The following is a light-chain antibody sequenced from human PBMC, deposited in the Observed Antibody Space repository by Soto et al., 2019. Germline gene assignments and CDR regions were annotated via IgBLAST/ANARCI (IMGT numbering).Light chain of an antibody. CDR3: QQYNTWRT. V-gene: IGKV3-15*01. CDR2: GAS. CDR1: QSVSSN. J-gene: IGKJ2*02. Sequence: IVMTQSPATLSVSPGERATLSCRASQSVSSNLAWYQQKPGHAPRLLIYGASTRATGIPASFSGSGSGTEFTLTISSLQSEDFAVYYCQQYNTWRTFGQGTKLEIK.